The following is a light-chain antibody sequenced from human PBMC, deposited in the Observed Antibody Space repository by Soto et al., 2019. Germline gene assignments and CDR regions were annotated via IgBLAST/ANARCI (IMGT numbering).Light chain of an antibody. CDR1: QSVSSSY. J-gene: IGKJ3*01. Sequence: EIVLTQSPGTLSLSPGERATLSCRASQSVSSSYLAWHQQKPGQAPRLLIYGASSRATGIPDRFSGSGSGTDFTLIISRLEPEDFAVYYCQQYGSSPFTFGPGTKGDIK. CDR3: QQYGSSPFT. CDR2: GAS. V-gene: IGKV3-20*01.